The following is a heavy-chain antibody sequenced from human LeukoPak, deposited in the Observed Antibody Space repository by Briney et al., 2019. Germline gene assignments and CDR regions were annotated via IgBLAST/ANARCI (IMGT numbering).Heavy chain of an antibody. CDR2: ISTNTGNP. V-gene: IGHV7-4-1*02. J-gene: IGHJ5*02. CDR1: GGTFSSYA. Sequence: ASVKASCKASGGTFSSYAISWVRQAPGQGLEWMGWISTNTGNPTYAQGFTGRFVFSLDTSVSTAYLQISSLKAEDTAVYYCARVPHLRRYYDFWSGYYTGEMNWFDPWGQGTLVTVSS. CDR3: ARVPHLRRYYDFWSGYYTGEMNWFDP. D-gene: IGHD3-3*01.